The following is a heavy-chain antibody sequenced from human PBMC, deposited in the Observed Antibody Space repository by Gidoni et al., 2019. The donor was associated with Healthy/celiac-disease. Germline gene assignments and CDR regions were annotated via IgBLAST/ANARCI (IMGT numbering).Heavy chain of an antibody. CDR2: IYHSGST. Sequence: QVQLQESGPGLVQPSGTLSLTCTVSGGSISSSNWWSWVRQPPGKGLEWIGEIYHSGSTNYNPSLKSRVTISVDKSKNQFSLKLSSVTAADTAVYYCARGHCGGDCYYYYYGMDVWGQGTTVTVSS. J-gene: IGHJ6*02. CDR3: ARGHCGGDCYYYYYGMDV. V-gene: IGHV4-4*02. CDR1: GGSISSSNW. D-gene: IGHD2-21*01.